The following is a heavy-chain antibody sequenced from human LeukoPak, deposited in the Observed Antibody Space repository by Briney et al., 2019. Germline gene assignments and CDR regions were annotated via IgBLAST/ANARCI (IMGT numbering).Heavy chain of an antibody. CDR3: ARVYPFRGYYDSSGYCFEY. V-gene: IGHV4-59*01. J-gene: IGHJ4*02. CDR2: IYYSGST. Sequence: SETLSLTCTVPGGSISSYYWSWIRQPPGKGLEWIGYIYYSGSTNYNPSIKSRVTISVAASKNQFCLKLSSVTAADTAVYYCARVYPFRGYYDSSGYCFEYWGQGTLVSVSS. D-gene: IGHD3-22*01. CDR1: GGSISSYY.